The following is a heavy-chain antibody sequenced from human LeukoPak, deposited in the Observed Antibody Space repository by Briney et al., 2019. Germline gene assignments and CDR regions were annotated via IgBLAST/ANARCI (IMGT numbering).Heavy chain of an antibody. D-gene: IGHD3-22*01. J-gene: IGHJ4*02. CDR3: AKDPTMIVVVIPDY. Sequence: GGSLRLSCAASGFTFSSYAISWVRQAPGKGLEWVSAISGSGSSTYYADSVKGRFTISRDNSKNTLYLQMNSLRAEDTAVYYCAKDPTMIVVVIPDYWGQGTLVTVSS. V-gene: IGHV3-23*01. CDR1: GFTFSSYA. CDR2: ISGSGSST.